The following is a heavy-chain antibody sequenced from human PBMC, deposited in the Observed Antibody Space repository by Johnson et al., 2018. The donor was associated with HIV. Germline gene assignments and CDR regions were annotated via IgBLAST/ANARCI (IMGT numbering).Heavy chain of an antibody. CDR2: IKQDGSEK. J-gene: IGHJ3*02. Sequence: EQLVESGGGLVQPGGSLRLSCAASGFTFSSYWMSWVRQAPGKGLEWVANIKQDGSEKYYVDSVKGRFTISRDNAKNSLYLQMNRLRAEDTAVYYCAKEHAVGYRGGFSGGFDIWGQGTMVTVSS. CDR3: AKEHAVGYRGGFSGGFDI. CDR1: GFTFSSYW. V-gene: IGHV3-7*05. D-gene: IGHD1-26*01.